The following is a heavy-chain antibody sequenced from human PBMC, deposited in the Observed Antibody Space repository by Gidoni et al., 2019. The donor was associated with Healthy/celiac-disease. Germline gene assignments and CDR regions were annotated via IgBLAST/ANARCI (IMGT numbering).Heavy chain of an antibody. Sequence: QVQLQQWGAGLLKPSETLSLTCAVYGGSFSGYYWSWIRQPPGKGLEWIGEINHSGSTNYNPSLKSRVTISVDTSKNQFSLKLSSVTAADTAVYYCARLGGLSRYYNYYYMDVWGKGTTVTVSS. CDR3: ARLGGLSRYYNYYYMDV. CDR1: GGSFSGYY. V-gene: IGHV4-34*01. J-gene: IGHJ6*03. D-gene: IGHD6-19*01. CDR2: INHSGST.